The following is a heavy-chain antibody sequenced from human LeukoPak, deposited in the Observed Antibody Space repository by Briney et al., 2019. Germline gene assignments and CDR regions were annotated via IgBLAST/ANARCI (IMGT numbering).Heavy chain of an antibody. D-gene: IGHD3-22*01. Sequence: GGSLRLSCAASGFTFSSYDMHWVRHATGKGLEWVSAIGTAGDTYYPGSVKGRFTISRENAKNSLYLQMNSLRAEDTAVYYCARDAGYYDSSGPFDIWGQGTMVTVSS. V-gene: IGHV3-13*01. CDR3: ARDAGYYDSSGPFDI. CDR2: IGTAGDT. J-gene: IGHJ3*02. CDR1: GFTFSSYD.